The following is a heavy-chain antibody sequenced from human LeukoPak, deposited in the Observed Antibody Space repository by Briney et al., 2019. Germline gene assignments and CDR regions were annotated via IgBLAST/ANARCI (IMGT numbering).Heavy chain of an antibody. Sequence: SETLSLTCAVYGGSFSGYYWSWIRQPPGKGLEWIGSIYYSGSTYYNPSLKSRVTISVDTSKNQFSLKLSSVTAADTAVYYCARGVAYDSSGYYYVTYYYYMDVWGKGTTVTVSS. CDR1: GGSFSGYY. J-gene: IGHJ6*03. CDR2: IYYSGST. D-gene: IGHD3-22*01. CDR3: ARGVAYDSSGYYYVTYYYYMDV. V-gene: IGHV4-34*01.